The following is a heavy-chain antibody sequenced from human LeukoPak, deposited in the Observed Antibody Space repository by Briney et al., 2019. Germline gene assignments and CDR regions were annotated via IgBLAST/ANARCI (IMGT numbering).Heavy chain of an antibody. CDR1: GGSISSGGYY. V-gene: IGHV4-31*03. CDR3: ARDRGSGYYPLYYYYGMDV. J-gene: IGHJ6*02. Sequence: PSETLSLTCTVSGGSISSGGYYWSWIRQHPGKGLEWIGYIYYSGSAYYNPSLKSRVTISVDTSKNQFSLKLSSVTAADTAVYYCARDRGSGYYPLYYYYGMDVWGQGTTVTVSS. CDR2: IYYSGSA. D-gene: IGHD3-3*01.